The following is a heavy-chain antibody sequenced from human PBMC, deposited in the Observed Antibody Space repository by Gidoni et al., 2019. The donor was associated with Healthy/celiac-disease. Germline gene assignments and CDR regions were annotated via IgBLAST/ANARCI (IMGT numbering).Heavy chain of an antibody. CDR3: AGEIAAADPYYWYFDL. J-gene: IGHJ2*01. D-gene: IGHD6-13*01. Sequence: QLQLQESGPGLVTPSETLSLTCTVPGGSLSTSSYYWGWIRQPPGKGLEWIGSSYYSGSTYYNPSLKSRVTISVDTSKNQFSLKLSSVTAADTAVYYCAGEIAAADPYYWYFDLWGRGTLVTVSS. V-gene: IGHV4-39*01. CDR2: SYYSGST. CDR1: GGSLSTSSYY.